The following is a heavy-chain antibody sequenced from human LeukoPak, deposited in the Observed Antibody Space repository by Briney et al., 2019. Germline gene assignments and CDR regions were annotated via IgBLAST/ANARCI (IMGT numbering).Heavy chain of an antibody. CDR1: GYSFTSYW. V-gene: IGHV5-51*01. CDR3: ARLDYGDYVSGPWPYYFDY. J-gene: IGHJ4*02. Sequence: GESLKISCKGSGYSFTSYWIGWVRQMPGKGLEWMGIIYPGDPDTRYSPSFQGQVTISADKSISTAYLQWSSLKASDTAMYYCARLDYGDYVSGPWPYYFDYWGQGTLVTVSS. CDR2: IYPGDPDT. D-gene: IGHD4-17*01.